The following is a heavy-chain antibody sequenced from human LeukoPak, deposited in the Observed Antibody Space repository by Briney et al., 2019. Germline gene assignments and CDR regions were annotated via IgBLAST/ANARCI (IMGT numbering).Heavy chain of an antibody. V-gene: IGHV3-49*03. D-gene: IGHD5-12*01. CDR3: TRDPEKRGYSGYGYPREDY. J-gene: IGHJ4*02. Sequence: GGSLRLSCTASGFTFGDYAMSWFRQAPGKGLEWVGFIRSKAYGGTTEYAASVKGRFTISRDDSKSIAYLQMNSLKTEDTAVYYCTRDPEKRGYSGYGYPREDYWGQGTLVTVSS. CDR2: IRSKAYGGTT. CDR1: GFTFGDYA.